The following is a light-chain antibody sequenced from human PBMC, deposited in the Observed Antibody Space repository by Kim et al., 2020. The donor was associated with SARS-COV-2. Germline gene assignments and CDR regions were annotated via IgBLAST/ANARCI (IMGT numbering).Light chain of an antibody. V-gene: IGKV3-15*01. CDR3: QQYNNWPPWT. J-gene: IGKJ1*01. CDR1: QSVNSN. Sequence: SPGERATLSCRASQSVNSNLAWYQQKPGQAPRLLISGASSRASGVPARFSGTGSGTEFTLTISSLQSEDFAVYYCQQYNNWPPWTFGQGTKVEIK. CDR2: GAS.